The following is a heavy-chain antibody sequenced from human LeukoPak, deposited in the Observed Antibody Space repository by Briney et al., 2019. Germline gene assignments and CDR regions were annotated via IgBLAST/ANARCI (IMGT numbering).Heavy chain of an antibody. J-gene: IGHJ4*02. D-gene: IGHD2-15*01. CDR1: GYSVTSYR. CDR2: IYPGDSDT. Sequence: GESLRISCKGSGYSVTSYRIGWVRQMPGKGREWMGIIYPGDSDTRYSPSFQGQVTISADKSISTAYLQRSSLKASDTAMYYCARGYCSGGSCYSRGYYFDYWGQGTLVTVSS. V-gene: IGHV5-51*01. CDR3: ARGYCSGGSCYSRGYYFDY.